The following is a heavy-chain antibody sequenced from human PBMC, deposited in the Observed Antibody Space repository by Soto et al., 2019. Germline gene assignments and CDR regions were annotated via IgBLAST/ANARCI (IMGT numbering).Heavy chain of an antibody. Sequence: PGGSLRLSCAASGFTFSSYAMSWVRQAPGKGLEWVSAISGSGGSTYYADSVKGRFTISRDNSKNTLYLQMNSLRAEDTAVYYCAKDLYAILTGYYLYYYGMDVWGQGTTVTVSS. D-gene: IGHD3-9*01. CDR3: AKDLYAILTGYYLYYYGMDV. CDR2: ISGSGGST. J-gene: IGHJ6*02. CDR1: GFTFSSYA. V-gene: IGHV3-23*01.